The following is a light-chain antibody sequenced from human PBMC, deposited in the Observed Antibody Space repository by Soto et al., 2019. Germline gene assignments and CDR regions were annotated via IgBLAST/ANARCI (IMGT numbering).Light chain of an antibody. V-gene: IGKV3D-20*01. CDR1: QIVSGAY. Sequence: EIALTQSPATLSLSPGERAIISCEASQIVSGAYLAWYQQKPGLPPRLLIYHASTRATGIPDRFSGSGSVTEFTLTITRLEPEDFAVYYCQQYGSSSSTFGQGTRLE. J-gene: IGKJ5*01. CDR2: HAS. CDR3: QQYGSSSST.